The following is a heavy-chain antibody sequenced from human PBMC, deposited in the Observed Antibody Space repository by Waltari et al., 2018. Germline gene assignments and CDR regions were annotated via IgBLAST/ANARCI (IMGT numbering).Heavy chain of an antibody. V-gene: IGHV1-2*02. CDR1: GYTFTGHY. J-gene: IGHJ4*02. CDR2: VNPKTGET. Sequence: QVHLVQSGPDVKKTGASVKVSCQASGYTFTGHYIHWVRQAPGQGLGWMGGVNPKTGETNDGQLFQGRVTMTRDTSINTAYLELSTLRSNDTAVYYCAAWGRGGDLSPVDYWGQGSLVTVSS. D-gene: IGHD2-21*01. CDR3: AAWGRGGDLSPVDY.